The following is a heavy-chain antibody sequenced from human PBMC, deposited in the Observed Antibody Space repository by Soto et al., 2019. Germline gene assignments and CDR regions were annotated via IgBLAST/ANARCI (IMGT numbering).Heavy chain of an antibody. CDR1: GYTFTGYY. D-gene: IGHD2-15*01. V-gene: IGHV1-2*04. Sequence: ASVKVSCKASGYTFTGYYMHWVRQAPGQGLEWMGWINPNSGGTNYAQKFQGWVTMTRDTSISTAYMELSRLRSDDTAVYYCARVYKYCSGGSCTDAFEIWGQGTMVTVSS. J-gene: IGHJ3*02. CDR3: ARVYKYCSGGSCTDAFEI. CDR2: INPNSGGT.